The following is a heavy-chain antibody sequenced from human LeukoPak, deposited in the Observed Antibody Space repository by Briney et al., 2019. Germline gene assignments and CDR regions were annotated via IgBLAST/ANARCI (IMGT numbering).Heavy chain of an antibody. CDR1: GFTFSSYA. D-gene: IGHD2-15*01. Sequence: GGSLRLSCAASGFTFSSYAMHWVRQAPGKGLEWVAVISYDGSNKYYADSVKGRFTISRDNSKNTLYLQMNSLRAEDTAVYYCAKSGGGSSVSPFDYWGQGTLVTVSS. CDR2: ISYDGSNK. J-gene: IGHJ4*02. CDR3: AKSGGGSSVSPFDY. V-gene: IGHV3-30-3*02.